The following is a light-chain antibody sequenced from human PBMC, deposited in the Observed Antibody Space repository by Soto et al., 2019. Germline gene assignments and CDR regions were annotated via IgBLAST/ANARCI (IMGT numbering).Light chain of an antibody. CDR1: SSDVGSYNR. CDR3: NSYTGRSTYV. Sequence: QSALTQPPSVSGSPGQSVAISCTGTSSDVGSYNRVSWYQQPPGAAPKLMIYEVSNRPSGVPDRFSGSKSGNTASLTISGLQAEDEADYYCNSYTGRSTYVFGTRTKVTVL. J-gene: IGLJ1*01. V-gene: IGLV2-18*02. CDR2: EVS.